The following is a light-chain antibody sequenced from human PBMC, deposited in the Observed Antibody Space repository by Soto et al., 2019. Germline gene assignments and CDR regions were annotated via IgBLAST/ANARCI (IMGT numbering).Light chain of an antibody. Sequence: EMVLTQSPGTLSLSPGERATLSCRASQSISSSSLAWYQQKPGQAPRLFIYGASSRATGIPDRFSGSGSGTHFTLTISRLEPEDFALYYCQQYGSSPRITFGQGTRLEIK. CDR2: GAS. J-gene: IGKJ5*01. CDR3: QQYGSSPRIT. CDR1: QSISSSS. V-gene: IGKV3-20*01.